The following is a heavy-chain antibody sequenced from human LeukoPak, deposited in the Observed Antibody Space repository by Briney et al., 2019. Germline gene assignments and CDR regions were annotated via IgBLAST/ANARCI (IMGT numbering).Heavy chain of an antibody. Sequence: ASVKVSCKASGYTFINYFLHWVRQAPGQGLEWMGTINPSGGTTGYAQKFQGRVSMTRDTSTSTVYMELSSLRSEDTALYYCAREWERSSGWSHFDYWGQGTLLTVSS. D-gene: IGHD6-19*01. V-gene: IGHV1-46*01. J-gene: IGHJ4*02. CDR2: INPSGGTT. CDR1: GYTFINYF. CDR3: AREWERSSGWSHFDY.